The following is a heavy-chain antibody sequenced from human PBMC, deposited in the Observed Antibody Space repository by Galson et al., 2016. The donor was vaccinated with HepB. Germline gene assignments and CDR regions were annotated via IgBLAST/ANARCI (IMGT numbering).Heavy chain of an antibody. Sequence: SLRLSCAASGFTFSNAWMSWVRQAPGKGLEWVGRINSKTDGETTDYAAPVKGRFTISRDDSNSTLYLQMNSLKTEDTAVYYCATDLCSITSCDPASLLRALHYWGQGKLVTASS. CDR3: ATDLCSITSCDPASLLRALHY. CDR2: INSKTDGETT. J-gene: IGHJ1*01. V-gene: IGHV3-15*01. D-gene: IGHD2-2*01. CDR1: GFTFSNAW.